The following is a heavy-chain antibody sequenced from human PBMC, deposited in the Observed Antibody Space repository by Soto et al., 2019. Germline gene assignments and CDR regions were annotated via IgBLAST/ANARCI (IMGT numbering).Heavy chain of an antibody. Sequence: SETLSLTCTVSGGSIRDSSYYWGWIRQPPGKGLEWIGSTSIYYSGSTYYNPSLKSRVTISVDTSKNQLSLKLSSVTAADTAVYYCARLWFGERPPDYWGLGTLVTVS. V-gene: IGHV4-39*01. CDR3: ARLWFGERPPDY. D-gene: IGHD3-10*01. CDR2: TSIYYSGST. CDR1: GGSIRDSSYY. J-gene: IGHJ4*02.